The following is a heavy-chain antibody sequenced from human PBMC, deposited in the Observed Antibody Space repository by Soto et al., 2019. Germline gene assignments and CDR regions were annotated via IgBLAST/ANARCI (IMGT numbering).Heavy chain of an antibody. J-gene: IGHJ6*02. CDR3: ARVRGLYFYYGMDV. D-gene: IGHD3-10*01. V-gene: IGHV1-8*01. Sequence: QVQLVQSGAEVKKPGASVKVSCKASGYTFTSYDINWVRQATGQGLEWMGWMNPNSGNTGYAQKFQGRVTMTRNTSISTAYMELSSLRSEDTAVSYCARVRGLYFYYGMDVWDQGTTVTVSS. CDR1: GYTFTSYD. CDR2: MNPNSGNT.